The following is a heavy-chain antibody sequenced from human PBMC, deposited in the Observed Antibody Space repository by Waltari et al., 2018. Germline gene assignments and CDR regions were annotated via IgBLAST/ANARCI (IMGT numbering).Heavy chain of an antibody. Sequence: QVQLVQSGAEVKKPGSSVKVSCKASGGTFSSYAISWVRQAPGHGLEWMGGIIPIFGTANYAQKFQGRVTITADESTSTAYMELSSLRSEDTAVYYCARVEPPGDSLYYYYGMDVWGQGTTVTVSS. J-gene: IGHJ6*02. CDR1: GGTFSSYA. D-gene: IGHD3-16*01. CDR2: IIPIFGTA. CDR3: ARVEPPGDSLYYYYGMDV. V-gene: IGHV1-69*01.